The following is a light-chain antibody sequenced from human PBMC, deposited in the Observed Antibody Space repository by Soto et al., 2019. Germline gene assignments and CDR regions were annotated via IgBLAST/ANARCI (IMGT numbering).Light chain of an antibody. V-gene: IGLV2-14*01. Sequence: QSALTQPASVSGSPGQSITISCTGTSSDVGGYNYVSWYQQHPGKAPKLMIYEVSNRPSGVSNRFSGSKSGNTASLTISGIHAEDEADYYCSSYTSSSTRVFGGGTKLTVL. CDR2: EVS. J-gene: IGLJ3*02. CDR1: SSDVGGYNY. CDR3: SSYTSSSTRV.